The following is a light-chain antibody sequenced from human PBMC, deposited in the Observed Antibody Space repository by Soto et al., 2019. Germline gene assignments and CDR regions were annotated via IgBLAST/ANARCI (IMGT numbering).Light chain of an antibody. CDR3: SSYTGSNNYV. V-gene: IGLV2-8*01. Sequence: QSALTQPPSASVSPGQSVTISCTGTSSDVGGYNFVSWYQQHPGKAPKLMIYEVTKRPSGVPDRFSGSKSGNTASLTVSGLQADDEADYYCSSYTGSNNYVFGTGTKVTVL. J-gene: IGLJ1*01. CDR2: EVT. CDR1: SSDVGGYNF.